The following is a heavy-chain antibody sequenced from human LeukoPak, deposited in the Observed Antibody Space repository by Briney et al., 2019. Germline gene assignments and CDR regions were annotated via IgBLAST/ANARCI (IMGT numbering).Heavy chain of an antibody. Sequence: GGSLRLSCAASGFTFSSYAMSWVRQAPGKGLEWVSAISGSGGSTYYADSVKGRFTISRDNSKNTLYLQMNSLRAEDTAVYYCAKDYYYGSGSYHTGIYFDYWGQGTLVTVSS. CDR2: ISGSGGST. J-gene: IGHJ4*02. CDR3: AKDYYYGSGSYHTGIYFDY. D-gene: IGHD3-10*01. CDR1: GFTFSSYA. V-gene: IGHV3-23*01.